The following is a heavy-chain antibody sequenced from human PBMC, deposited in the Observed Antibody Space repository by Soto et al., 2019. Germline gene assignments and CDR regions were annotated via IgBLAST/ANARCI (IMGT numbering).Heavy chain of an antibody. CDR2: LFYSGAT. V-gene: IGHV4-39*01. J-gene: IGHJ4*02. CDR3: ARHAAYASVWGESHASDY. CDR1: GGSISSNSYY. D-gene: IGHD3-16*01. Sequence: QLQLQESGPGLVRPSETLSLACTVSGGSISSNSYYWDWIRQPPGKGLEWIGSLFYSGATYHNPSLQSRVTISVDTSKNLFSLHLSSATAADTAVYYFARHAAYASVWGESHASDYWGQGTLVTVSS.